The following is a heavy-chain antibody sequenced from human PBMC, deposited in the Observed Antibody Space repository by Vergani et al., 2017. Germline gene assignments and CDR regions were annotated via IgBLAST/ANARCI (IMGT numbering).Heavy chain of an antibody. CDR1: GFTFSSYD. J-gene: IGHJ3*02. D-gene: IGHD2-15*01. CDR2: ISYDGSNK. V-gene: IGHV3-30-3*01. Sequence: QVQLVESGGGVVQPGRSLRLYCAASGFTFSSYDMHWVRQAPGKGLEWVAVISYDGSNKYYADSVKGRFTISRDNSKNTLYLQMNSLRAEDTAVYYCARSPVGGAAFDIWGQGTMVTVSS. CDR3: ARSPVGGAAFDI.